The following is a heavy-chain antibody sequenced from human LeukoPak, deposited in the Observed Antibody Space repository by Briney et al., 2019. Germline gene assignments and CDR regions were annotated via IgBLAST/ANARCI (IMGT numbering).Heavy chain of an antibody. CDR1: GYTFTGPF. Sequence: ASVKVSCKASGYTFTGPFMHWVRQAPGQGLEWMGWINPNSGGTNYAQKFQGRVTMTRDTSISTAYMELSRLRSDDTAVHYCAREMVRGVNGEDYWGQGTLVTVSS. J-gene: IGHJ4*02. CDR3: AREMVRGVNGEDY. CDR2: INPNSGGT. V-gene: IGHV1-2*02. D-gene: IGHD3-10*01.